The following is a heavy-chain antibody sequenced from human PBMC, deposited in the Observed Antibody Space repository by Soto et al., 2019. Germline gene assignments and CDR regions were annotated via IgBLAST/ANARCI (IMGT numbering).Heavy chain of an antibody. CDR2: ISAYNGNT. CDR1: GYTFTIYG. Sequence: ASVKVSCKASGYTFTIYGISWVRQAPGQGLEWMGWISAYNGNTNYAQKLQGRVTMTTDTSTSTAYMELRSLRSDDTAVYYCARVTRMIVVVTSYYFDYWGQGTLVTVSS. V-gene: IGHV1-18*01. D-gene: IGHD3-22*01. CDR3: ARVTRMIVVVTSYYFDY. J-gene: IGHJ4*02.